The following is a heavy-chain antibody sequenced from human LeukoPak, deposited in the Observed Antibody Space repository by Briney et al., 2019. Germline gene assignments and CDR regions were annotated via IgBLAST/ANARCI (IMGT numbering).Heavy chain of an antibody. Sequence: AASVKVSCKASGYTFTSYAMNWVRQAPGQGLEWMGWINTNTGNPTYAQGFTGRFVFSLDTSVSTAYLQISSLKAEDTAVCYCARGEQLVPERPDYWGQGTLVTVSS. D-gene: IGHD6-13*01. V-gene: IGHV7-4-1*02. CDR3: ARGEQLVPERPDY. CDR2: INTNTGNP. J-gene: IGHJ4*02. CDR1: GYTFTSYA.